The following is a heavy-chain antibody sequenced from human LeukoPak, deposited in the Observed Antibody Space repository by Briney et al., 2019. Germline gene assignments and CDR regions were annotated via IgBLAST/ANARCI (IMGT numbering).Heavy chain of an antibody. Sequence: GGSLRLSCAASGFSFTNYNMNWVREAPGRGLEWVSSISSRSTYIYYADSVKGRFTIPRDNAKDSLFLQMNRLRAEDTAVYYCARVTTYSGSYPIDYWGQGTLVTVSS. J-gene: IGHJ4*02. CDR3: ARVTTYSGSYPIDY. CDR1: GFSFTNYN. D-gene: IGHD1-26*01. CDR2: ISSRSTYI. V-gene: IGHV3-21*01.